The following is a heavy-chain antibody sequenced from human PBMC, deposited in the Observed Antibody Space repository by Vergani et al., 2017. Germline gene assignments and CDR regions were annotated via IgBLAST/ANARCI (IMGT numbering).Heavy chain of an antibody. V-gene: IGHV4-39*01. J-gene: IGHJ5*02. D-gene: IGHD3-16*02. CDR1: GGSISSSSYY. Sequence: QLQLQESGPGLVKPSETLSLTCTVSGGSISSSSYYWGWIRQPPGKGLEWIGSIYSSGSTYYNPSLKSRVTISVDTSKNQFCLKLSSVTAADTAVYYCARHFFYYDYDWGSYRFNWIDPWGEGSLVTVYS. CDR3: ARHFFYYDYDWGSYRFNWIDP. CDR2: IYSSGST.